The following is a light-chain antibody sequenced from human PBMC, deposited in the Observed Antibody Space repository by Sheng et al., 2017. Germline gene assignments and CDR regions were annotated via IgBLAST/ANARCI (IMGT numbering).Light chain of an antibody. CDR1: QSVGAY. CDR3: QQRSKWPVT. V-gene: IGKV3-11*01. Sequence: EIVLTQSPGTLSLSPGERATLSCWASQSVGAYLAWYQHKPGQAPRLLIFDASNRATGIPARFTGSGSGTDFTLTISSLEPEDFAVYYCQQRSKWPVTFGPGTKVDIK. CDR2: DAS. J-gene: IGKJ3*01.